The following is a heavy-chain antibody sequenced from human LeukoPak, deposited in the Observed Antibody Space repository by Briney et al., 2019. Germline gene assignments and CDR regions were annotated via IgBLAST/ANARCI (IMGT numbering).Heavy chain of an antibody. CDR1: GFTFSSYS. D-gene: IGHD4-23*01. CDR3: ARGGYSTVVTPFDY. CDR2: ISSSSSCI. Sequence: GGSLRLSCAASGFTFSSYSMNWVRQAPGKGLEWVSSISSSSSCIYYVDSVKGRFTISRDNAKNSRYLQMNSLRAEDTAVYYCARGGYSTVVTPFDYWGQGTLVTVSS. V-gene: IGHV3-21*01. J-gene: IGHJ4*02.